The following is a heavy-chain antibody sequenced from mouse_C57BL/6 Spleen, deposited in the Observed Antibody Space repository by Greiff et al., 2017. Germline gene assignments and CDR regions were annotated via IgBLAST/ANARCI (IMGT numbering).Heavy chain of an antibody. V-gene: IGHV1-64*01. J-gene: IGHJ4*01. D-gene: IGHD1-1*01. CDR3: AREIYYGSSYDYYAMDY. CDR2: IHPNSGST. CDR1: GYTFTSYW. Sequence: QVQLQQPGAELVKPGASVKLSCKASGYTFTSYWMHWVKQRPGQGLEWIGMIHPNSGSTNYNEKFKSKATLTVDKSSSTAYMQLSSLTSEYSAVYYCAREIYYGSSYDYYAMDYWGQGTSVTVSS.